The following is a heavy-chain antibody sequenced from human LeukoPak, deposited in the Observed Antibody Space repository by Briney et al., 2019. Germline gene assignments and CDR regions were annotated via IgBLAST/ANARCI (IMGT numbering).Heavy chain of an antibody. CDR1: GGTFSSYA. V-gene: IGHV1-69*13. CDR2: IIPIFGTA. J-gene: IGHJ4*02. D-gene: IGHD3-3*01. Sequence: SVKVSCKASGGTFSSYAISWVRQAPGQGLEWMGGIIPIFGTANYAQKFQGRVTITADESTSTAYMELSSLRSEDTAVYYCARAYSRLLRFLEWPHFDYWGQGTLVTVSS. CDR3: ARAYSRLLRFLEWPHFDY.